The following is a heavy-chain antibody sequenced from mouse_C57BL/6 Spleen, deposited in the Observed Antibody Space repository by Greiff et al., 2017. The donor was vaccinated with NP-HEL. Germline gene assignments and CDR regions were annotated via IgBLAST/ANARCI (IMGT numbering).Heavy chain of an antibody. J-gene: IGHJ1*03. Sequence: QVQLKESGPGLVAPSQSLSITCTVSGFSLTSYGVHWFRQPPGKGLEWLVVIWSDGSTTYNSALKSRLSISKDNSKSQVFLKMNSLQTDDTAMYYCARHINWDEGYFDVWGTGTTVTVSS. D-gene: IGHD4-1*01. CDR1: GFSLTSYG. CDR2: IWSDGST. V-gene: IGHV2-6-1*01. CDR3: ARHINWDEGYFDV.